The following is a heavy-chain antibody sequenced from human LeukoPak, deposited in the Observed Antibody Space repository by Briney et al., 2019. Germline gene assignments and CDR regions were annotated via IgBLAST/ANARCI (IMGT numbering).Heavy chain of an antibody. J-gene: IGHJ4*02. CDR2: LSWNSGSI. CDR3: AKDRDAAGRYYFDY. V-gene: IGHV3-9*01. D-gene: IGHD6-13*01. CDR1: GFTFDDYA. Sequence: PGGSLRLSCAASGFTFDDYAMHWVRQAPGKGLEWVSGLSWNSGSIGYADSVKGRFTISRDNAKNSLYLQMNSLRAEDTALYYCAKDRDAAGRYYFDYWGQGTLVTVSS.